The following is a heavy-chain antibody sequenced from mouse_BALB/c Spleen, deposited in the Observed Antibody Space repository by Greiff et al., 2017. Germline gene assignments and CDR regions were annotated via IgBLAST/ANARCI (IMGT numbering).Heavy chain of an antibody. CDR2: VNPNNGGT. CDR1: GYTFTDYY. V-gene: IGHV1-26*01. CDR3: ARSHYYGSSYRFFDY. D-gene: IGHD1-1*01. J-gene: IGHJ2*01. Sequence: VQLQQSGPELVKPGASVKISCKASGYTFTDYYMNWVKQSHGKSLEWIGLVNPNNGGTSYNQKFKGKATLTVDKSSSTAYMELRSLTSEDSAVYYCARSHYYGSSYRFFDYWGQGTTLTVSS.